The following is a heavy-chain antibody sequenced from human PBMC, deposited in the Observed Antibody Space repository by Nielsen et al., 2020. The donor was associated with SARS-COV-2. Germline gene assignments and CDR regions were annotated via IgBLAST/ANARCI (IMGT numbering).Heavy chain of an antibody. Sequence: GESLKISCAASGFTLSNYWMHWARQAPGKGLVWVSRIKSDGITTNYADSVKGRFTISRDNAKNTLYLQMNSLRDEGTAVYYCFGDYVGYWGQGTLVTVSS. CDR3: FGDYVGY. J-gene: IGHJ4*02. D-gene: IGHD2-15*01. V-gene: IGHV3-74*01. CDR2: IKSDGITT. CDR1: GFTLSNYW.